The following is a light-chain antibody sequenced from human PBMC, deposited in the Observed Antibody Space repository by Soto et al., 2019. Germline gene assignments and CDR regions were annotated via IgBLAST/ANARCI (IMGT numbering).Light chain of an antibody. CDR2: TAS. J-gene: IGKJ5*01. CDR1: QDISNY. Sequence: DIQLTQSPSLLSASVGGRVTVACRASQDISNYLAWYQQKPGKAPNLLIHTASSLQTGVPSRFSGSGSGTEFTLTIGSLRPEDFATYYCQHRHSYPITFGQGTRLEIK. V-gene: IGKV1-9*01. CDR3: QHRHSYPIT.